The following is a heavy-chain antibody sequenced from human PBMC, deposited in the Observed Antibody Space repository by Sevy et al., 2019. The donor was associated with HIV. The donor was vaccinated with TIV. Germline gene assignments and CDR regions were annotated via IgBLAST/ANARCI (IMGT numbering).Heavy chain of an antibody. CDR2: ISGSGSYI. CDR3: VREAANVRYFDS. J-gene: IGHJ4*02. D-gene: IGHD3-10*02. V-gene: IGHV3-21*01. CDR1: GFTFSTYS. Sequence: GGSLRLSCGVSGFTFSTYSMNWVRQAPGKGLEWVSSISGSGSYIYYADSVPGRFTISRDNVKNSLYLQMNSLRAEDTAVYYCVREAANVRYFDSWGQGILVTVSS.